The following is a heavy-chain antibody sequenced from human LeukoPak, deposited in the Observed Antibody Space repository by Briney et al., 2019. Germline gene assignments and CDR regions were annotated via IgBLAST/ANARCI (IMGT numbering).Heavy chain of an antibody. J-gene: IGHJ4*02. D-gene: IGHD1-14*01. CDR2: INHSGST. CDR3: ARGSNRAFDY. Sequence: SETLSLTCAVYGGSFSGYYWSWIRQPPGKGLEWIGEINHSGSTNYNPSLKSRVTISVDTSKNQFSLKLSSVTAADTAVYYCARGSNRAFDYWGQGTLVTVSS. V-gene: IGHV4-34*01. CDR1: GGSFSGYY.